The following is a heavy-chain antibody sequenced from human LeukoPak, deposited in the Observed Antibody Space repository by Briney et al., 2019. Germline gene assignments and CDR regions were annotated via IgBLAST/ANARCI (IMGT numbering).Heavy chain of an antibody. V-gene: IGHV4-59*08. CDR2: IYYSGST. CDR1: GGSISSYY. J-gene: IGHJ4*02. D-gene: IGHD3-10*02. Sequence: SETLSLTCTVSGGSISSYYWSWIRQPPGKGLEWIGYIYYSGSTNYNPSLKSRVTISVDTSKNQFSLKLSSVTAADTAVYYCAGHILGDTDSAFDYWGQGTLVTVSS. CDR3: AGHILGDTDSAFDY.